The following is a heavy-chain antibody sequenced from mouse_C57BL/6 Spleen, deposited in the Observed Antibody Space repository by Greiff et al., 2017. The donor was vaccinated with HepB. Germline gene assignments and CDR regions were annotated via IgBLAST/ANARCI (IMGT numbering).Heavy chain of an antibody. Sequence: QVQLQQPGAELVKPGASVKMSCKASGYTFTSYWITWVKQRPGQGLEWIGDIYPGSGSTNYNEKFKSKATLTVDTASSTAYMQLSSLTSEDSAVYYCARGENWPNWYCDVWGTGTTVTVSS. CDR2: IYPGSGST. CDR1: GYTFTSYW. CDR3: ARGENWPNWYCDV. D-gene: IGHD4-1*01. V-gene: IGHV1-55*01. J-gene: IGHJ1*03.